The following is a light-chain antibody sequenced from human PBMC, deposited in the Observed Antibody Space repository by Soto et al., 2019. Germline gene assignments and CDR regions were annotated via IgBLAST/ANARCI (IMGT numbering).Light chain of an antibody. V-gene: IGLV2-14*01. CDR1: RSDIGGYNY. Sequence: QSVLTQPASVSGSPGQSITISCTGTRSDIGGYNYVSWYQQNPGKAPKLIIFDVSHRPSGVSSRFAGSKSGDTASLTISGLQTEDEADYYCNSYTTSGTLVFGGGTQLTVL. CDR3: NSYTTSGTLV. J-gene: IGLJ3*02. CDR2: DVS.